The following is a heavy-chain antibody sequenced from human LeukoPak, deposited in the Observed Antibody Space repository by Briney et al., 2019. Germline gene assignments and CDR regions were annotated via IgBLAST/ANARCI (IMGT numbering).Heavy chain of an antibody. Sequence: SGPTLLKPTQTLTLTCTFSGFSLSATGVGVGWIRQPPGKALEWLALIYWNDDKRYSSSLESRLTITKDTSKNQVVLTMTNMDPVDTATYYCAHRLRGEHYDTTGYHRRFDYWGQGTLVTVSS. CDR2: IYWNDDK. J-gene: IGHJ4*02. V-gene: IGHV2-5*01. CDR1: GFSLSATGVG. CDR3: AHRLRGEHYDTTGYHRRFDY. D-gene: IGHD3-22*01.